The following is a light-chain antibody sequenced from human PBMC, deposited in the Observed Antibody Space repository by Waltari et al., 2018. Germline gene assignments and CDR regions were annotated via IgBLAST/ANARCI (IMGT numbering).Light chain of an antibody. CDR1: SSNIGSNY. CDR3: AAWDDSLSGRV. J-gene: IGLJ3*02. V-gene: IGLV1-47*01. Sequence: QSVLTQPPSASGTPGQRVTISCSGSSSNIGSNYVYWYQQLPGTAPKLLIYTLDQRPSGVPDRFSGSKSGTSASLAISGLRSEDEADYYCAAWDDSLSGRVFGGGTKLTVL. CDR2: TLD.